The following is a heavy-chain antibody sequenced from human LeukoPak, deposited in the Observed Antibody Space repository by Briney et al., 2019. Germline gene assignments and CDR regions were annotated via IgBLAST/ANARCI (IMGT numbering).Heavy chain of an antibody. CDR2: INPSTGGT. CDR1: GYTFTDYY. V-gene: IGHV1-2*02. CDR3: TRDCVFPTQCLYDDAFDI. J-gene: IGHJ3*02. Sequence: ASVKVSCKASGYTFTDYYMNWVRQAPGQGLEWRGWINPSTGGTNYAQKFQGRVTMTSDTSISTTYMELSGLRSDETGVYYCTRDCVFPTQCLYDDAFDIWGQGTMVTVSS. D-gene: IGHD2-8*01.